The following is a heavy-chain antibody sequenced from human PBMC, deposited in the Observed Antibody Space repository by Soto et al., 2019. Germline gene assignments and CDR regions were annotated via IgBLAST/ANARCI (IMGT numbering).Heavy chain of an antibody. D-gene: IGHD5-12*01. V-gene: IGHV1-3*01. CDR1: GYTFTSYA. CDR2: INAGNGNT. J-gene: IGHJ6*03. CDR3: ARGVATNSYYYYYYYMDV. Sequence: QVQLVQSGAEVKKPGASVKVSCKASGYTFTSYAMHWVRQAPGQRLEWMGWINAGNGNTKYSQKFQGRVTISTDTSASTAYMELSSLRSEDTAVYYCARGVATNSYYYYYYYMDVWGKGTTVTVSS.